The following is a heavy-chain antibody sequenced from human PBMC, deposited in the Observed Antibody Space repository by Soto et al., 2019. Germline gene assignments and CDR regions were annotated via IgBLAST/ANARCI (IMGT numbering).Heavy chain of an antibody. CDR2: IYYSGDT. CDR1: GGSIRSSNYY. D-gene: IGHD1-26*01. J-gene: IGHJ4*02. V-gene: IGHV4-39*01. Sequence: QLQLQESGPGLVKPSETLSLTCTVSGGSIRSSNYYWAWVRQPPGKGLEWIANIYYSGDTYFHPSLRNRLTVSVDTSKNQFSLKLSSLTAADTAMYYCASLQVRGNLDYWGQGTRVTVSS. CDR3: ASLQVRGNLDY.